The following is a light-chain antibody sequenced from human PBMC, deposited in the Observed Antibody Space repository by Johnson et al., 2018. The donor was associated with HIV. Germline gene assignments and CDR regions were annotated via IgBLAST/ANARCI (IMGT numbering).Light chain of an antibody. CDR3: GTWDSSLSDGDNYV. Sequence: QSVLTQPPSVSAAPGQKVTISCSGSSSNIGNNYVSWYQQLPGTAPKLLIYENNKRPSGIPDRFSGSKSGTSATLGITGLQTGDEADYYCGTWDSSLSDGDNYVFGTGTKVTVL. V-gene: IGLV1-51*02. CDR1: SSNIGNNY. CDR2: ENN. J-gene: IGLJ1*01.